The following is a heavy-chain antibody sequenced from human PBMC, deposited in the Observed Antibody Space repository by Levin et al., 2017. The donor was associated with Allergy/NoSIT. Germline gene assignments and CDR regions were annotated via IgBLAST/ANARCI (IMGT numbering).Heavy chain of an antibody. V-gene: IGHV4-59*01. J-gene: IGHJ5*02. Sequence: SETLSLTCNVSGASISSFYWSWIRQPPGKGLEWIGHIYYIGTTDYNPSLKSRVTMSVDTSKNQLSLKLTSVTAADTDVYHCAREHYGSGSYGWFDPWGQGILVSVSS. D-gene: IGHD3-10*01. CDR1: GASISSFY. CDR3: AREHYGSGSYGWFDP. CDR2: IYYIGTT.